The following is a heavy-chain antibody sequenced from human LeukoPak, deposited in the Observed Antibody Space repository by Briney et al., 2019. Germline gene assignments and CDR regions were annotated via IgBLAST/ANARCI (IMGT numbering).Heavy chain of an antibody. Sequence: SETLSLTCAVYGEPFDNYYWSWIRQSPGKGLEWIGYIYCSGSTNYNPSLKSRVTISVDTSKNQFSLKLSSVTAADTAVYYCARREGRYSYGHNWFDPWGQGTLVTVSS. CDR3: ARREGRYSYGHNWFDP. D-gene: IGHD5-18*01. CDR1: GEPFDNYY. CDR2: IYCSGST. J-gene: IGHJ5*02. V-gene: IGHV4-59*08.